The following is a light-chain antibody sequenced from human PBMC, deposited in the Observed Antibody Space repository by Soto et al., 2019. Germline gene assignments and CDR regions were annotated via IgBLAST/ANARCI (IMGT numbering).Light chain of an antibody. CDR3: QQYGSSPWT. CDR2: GAS. Sequence: EIVLTQSPGTLSLSPGERATLSCRASQSVSSSYLAWYQQKPGQAPRPLIYGASSRAIGIPDRFSRSGSGTHFTLTISSLEPEDFAVYYCQQYGSSPWTFGQGTKVEIK. J-gene: IGKJ1*01. V-gene: IGKV3-20*01. CDR1: QSVSSSY.